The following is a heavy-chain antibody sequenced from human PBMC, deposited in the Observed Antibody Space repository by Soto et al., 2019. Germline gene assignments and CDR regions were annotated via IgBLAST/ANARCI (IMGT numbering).Heavy chain of an antibody. CDR1: GGSISSYY. Sequence: SETLSLTCTVSGGSISSYYWSWIRQPPGKGLEWIGYIYYSGSTNYNPSLKSRVTTSVDTSKNQFSLKLSSVTAADTAVYYCALEVPAARSLDYWGQGTLVTVSS. D-gene: IGHD2-2*01. V-gene: IGHV4-59*01. CDR2: IYYSGST. CDR3: ALEVPAARSLDY. J-gene: IGHJ4*02.